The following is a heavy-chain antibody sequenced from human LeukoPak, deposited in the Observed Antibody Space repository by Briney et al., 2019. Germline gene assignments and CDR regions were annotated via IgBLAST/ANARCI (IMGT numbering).Heavy chain of an antibody. J-gene: IGHJ4*02. Sequence: SVKVSCKASGGTFSSYAISWVRQAPGEGLEWMGGIIPIFGTANYAQKFQGRVTMTRNTSISTAYMELSSLRSEDTAVYYCATLYSGRYWGQGTLVTVSS. CDR1: GGTFSSYA. CDR2: IIPIFGTA. CDR3: ATLYSGRY. D-gene: IGHD4-11*01. V-gene: IGHV1-69*05.